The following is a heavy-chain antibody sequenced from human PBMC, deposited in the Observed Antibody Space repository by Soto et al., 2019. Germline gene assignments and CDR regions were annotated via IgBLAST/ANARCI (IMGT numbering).Heavy chain of an antibody. CDR3: AREPRDGYNMYYFDY. V-gene: IGHV1-69*13. CDR1: GGTFSSYA. J-gene: IGHJ4*02. D-gene: IGHD5-12*01. Sequence: SVKVSCKASGGTFSSYAISWVRQAPGQGLEWMGGIIPIFGTANYAQKFQGRVTITADESTSTAYMELSSLRSEDTAVYYCAREPRDGYNMYYFDYWGXGTLVNVSS. CDR2: IIPIFGTA.